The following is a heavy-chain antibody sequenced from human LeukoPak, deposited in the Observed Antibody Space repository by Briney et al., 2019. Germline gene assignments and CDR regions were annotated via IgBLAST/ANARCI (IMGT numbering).Heavy chain of an antibody. V-gene: IGHV4-59*01. D-gene: IGHD6-13*01. CDR3: ARAPSSWYTRGWYFDL. CDR1: GGSISSYY. CDR2: IYYIGST. Sequence: SETLSLTCTVSGGSISSYYWSWIRQPPGKGLEWIGYIYYIGSTNYNPSLKSRVTISVGTSKNQFSLKLSSVTAADTAVYYCARAPSSWYTRGWYFDLWGRGTLVTVSS. J-gene: IGHJ2*01.